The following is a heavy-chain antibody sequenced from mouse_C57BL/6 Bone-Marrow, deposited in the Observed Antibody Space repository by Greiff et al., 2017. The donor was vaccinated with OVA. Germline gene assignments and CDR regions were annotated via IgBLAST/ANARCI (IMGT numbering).Heavy chain of an antibody. Sequence: QVQLQQPGAELVKPGASVKLSCKASGYTFTSYWMHWVKQRPGQGLEWIGMIHPNSGSTNYNEKFKSKATLTVEKSSSKAYMQLSSLTSEDSAVYYCARGGGNHYFDYWGQGTTLTVSS. CDR3: ARGGGNHYFDY. D-gene: IGHD1-1*02. J-gene: IGHJ2*01. CDR2: IHPNSGST. V-gene: IGHV1-64*01. CDR1: GYTFTSYW.